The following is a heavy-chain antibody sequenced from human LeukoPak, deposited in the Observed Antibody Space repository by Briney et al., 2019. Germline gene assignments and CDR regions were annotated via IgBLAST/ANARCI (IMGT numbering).Heavy chain of an antibody. J-gene: IGHJ6*03. V-gene: IGHV4-59*08. CDR2: IYYCVST. CDR1: GGSISTYY. Sequence: SESLSLTCTVSGGSISTYYWSCIRQPPGQGLKCMGYIYYCVSTNYNTSLPSRVTISLDASTHQFSMKLSSVTAADTAVYYCARLDCNSTSCHRYYYYYYYMDVWGKGTTVTVSS. D-gene: IGHD2-2*01. CDR3: ARLDCNSTSCHRYYYYYYYMDV.